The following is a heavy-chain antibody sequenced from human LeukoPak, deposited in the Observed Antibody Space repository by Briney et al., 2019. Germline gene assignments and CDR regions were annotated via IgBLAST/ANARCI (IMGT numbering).Heavy chain of an antibody. Sequence: GGSLRLSCAASGFSFRSYWMSWVRQAPGKGLEWVANIKQDGSEKYYVDSVKGRFTISRDNDKNSLYLQMNRLRAEDTAVYYCARGITMVRGHYYGMDVWGKGTTVTVSS. CDR2: IKQDGSEK. J-gene: IGHJ6*04. D-gene: IGHD3-10*01. V-gene: IGHV3-7*03. CDR1: GFSFRSYW. CDR3: ARGITMVRGHYYGMDV.